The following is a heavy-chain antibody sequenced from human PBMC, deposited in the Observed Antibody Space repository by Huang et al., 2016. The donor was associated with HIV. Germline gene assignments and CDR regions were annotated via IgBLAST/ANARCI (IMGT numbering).Heavy chain of an antibody. CDR1: GGVFSAYA. Sequence: QVQLVQSGAEVKKPGSSVKVSCKASGGVFSAYARSWVRQAPGQGLEWMGGIIPLCGTPNDAQKFQGRGTNIADESTKTTYMELSRLGSEDTAVYYCARTRGHYYETSGYVYWGQGTLVTVSS. D-gene: IGHD3-22*01. J-gene: IGHJ4*02. V-gene: IGHV1-69*13. CDR2: IIPLCGTP. CDR3: ARTRGHYYETSGYVY.